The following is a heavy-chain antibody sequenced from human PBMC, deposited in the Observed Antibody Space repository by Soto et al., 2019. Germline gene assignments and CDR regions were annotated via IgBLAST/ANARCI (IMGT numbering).Heavy chain of an antibody. J-gene: IGHJ3*02. CDR3: AKDRRATVTTHDAFDI. CDR1: GFTFSSYA. Sequence: EVQLLESGGGLVQPGGSLRLSCAASGFTFSSYAMSWVRQAPGKGMAWVSAITGSGSSTYYADSVKGRFPISRDHPKNSLDLQMSTLRAEDTAVYYCAKDRRATVTTHDAFDIWGQETMVTVSS. CDR2: ITGSGSST. D-gene: IGHD4-17*01. V-gene: IGHV3-23*01.